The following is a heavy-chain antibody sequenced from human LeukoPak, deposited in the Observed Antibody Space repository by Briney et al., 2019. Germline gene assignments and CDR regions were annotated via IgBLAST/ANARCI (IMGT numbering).Heavy chain of an antibody. CDR1: GFTFSSYA. Sequence: GGSLRLSCAASGFTFSSYAMHWVRQAPGKGLEWVAVISYDGSNKYYADSVKGRFTISRDNSKNTLYLQMNSLRAEDTAVYYXXXXXXXXYYDSSGYIYIWGQGTMVTVSS. CDR3: XXXXXXXYYDSSGYIYI. J-gene: IGHJ3*02. V-gene: IGHV3-30-3*01. CDR2: ISYDGSNK. D-gene: IGHD3-22*01.